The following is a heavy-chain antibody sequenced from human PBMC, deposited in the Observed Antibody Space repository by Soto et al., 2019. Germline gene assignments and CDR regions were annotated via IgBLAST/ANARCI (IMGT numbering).Heavy chain of an antibody. CDR1: GYTFTSYA. J-gene: IGHJ4*02. CDR3: ARRDGYKSLSFDY. Sequence: TSVNVSCNASGYTFTSYAMHWVRQAPGQRLEWMGWINAGNGNTKYAQKLQGRVTMTTDTSTSTAYMELRSLRSDDTAVYYCARRDGYKSLSFDYWGQGTLVTVSS. D-gene: IGHD5-12*01. V-gene: IGHV1-3*01. CDR2: INAGNGNT.